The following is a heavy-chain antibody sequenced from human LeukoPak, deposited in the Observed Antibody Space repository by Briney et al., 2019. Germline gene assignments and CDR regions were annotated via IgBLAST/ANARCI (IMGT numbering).Heavy chain of an antibody. CDR2: IYHSGST. CDR1: GYSLSSGYY. Sequence: SETLSLTCTVSGYSLSSGYYWGWIRQPPGKGLEWIGSIYHSGSTYYNPSLQSRVTISVDTSKNQFSLKLSSVTAADKAVYYCAREYYYDSSGYSNFDYWGQGTLVTVSS. V-gene: IGHV4-38-2*02. J-gene: IGHJ4*02. CDR3: AREYYYDSSGYSNFDY. D-gene: IGHD3-22*01.